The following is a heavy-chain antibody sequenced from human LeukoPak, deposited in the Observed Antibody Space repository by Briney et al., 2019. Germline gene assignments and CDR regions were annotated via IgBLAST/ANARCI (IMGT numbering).Heavy chain of an antibody. D-gene: IGHD4-23*01. CDR3: AILTTVVTAYYFDH. Sequence: PTETLSLTCSVSGGSISSSSYYWNWIRQPPGKGLEWIGRISYSGRTDDNPALKIRVTISVDTFKNQFSLKLSSVTVADTAVYYCAILTTVVTAYYFDHWGQGTLVTVSS. CDR2: ISYSGRT. V-gene: IGHV4-39*07. CDR1: GGSISSSSYY. J-gene: IGHJ4*02.